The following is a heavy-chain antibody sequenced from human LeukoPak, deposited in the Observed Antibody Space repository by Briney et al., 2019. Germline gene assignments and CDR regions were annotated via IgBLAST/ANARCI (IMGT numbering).Heavy chain of an antibody. J-gene: IGHJ5*02. D-gene: IGHD6-13*01. CDR3: AREGGIAAADEGWVDP. CDR2: INPSAGST. V-gene: IGHV1-46*01. CDR1: GYTFTSYY. Sequence: EALVKVCCNSSGYTFTSYYMHWVRQAPGQGLEWMGIINPSAGSTRYAQKFQGRVTRTRDTTTRTGYMELSSLRSEDTAVYDCAREGGIAAADEGWVDPWGQGTLVTVSS.